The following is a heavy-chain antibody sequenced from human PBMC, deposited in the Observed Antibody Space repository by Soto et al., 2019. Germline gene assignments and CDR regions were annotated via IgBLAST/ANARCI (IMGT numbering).Heavy chain of an antibody. J-gene: IGHJ3*02. CDR1: GYTFTGYY. CDR2: INPNSGGT. Sequence: GASVKVSCTASGYTFTGYYMHWVRQATGQGLEGMGWINPNSGGTNYAQKFQGWVTMTRDTSISTAYMELSRLRSDDTAAYYCARIHDYGDSNDAFDIWGQGTMVTDS. D-gene: IGHD4-17*01. V-gene: IGHV1-2*04. CDR3: ARIHDYGDSNDAFDI.